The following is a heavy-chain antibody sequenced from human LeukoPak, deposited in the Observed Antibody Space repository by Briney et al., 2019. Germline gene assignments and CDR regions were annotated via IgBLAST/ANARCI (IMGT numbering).Heavy chain of an antibody. CDR3: TRLGDP. D-gene: IGHD3-10*01. V-gene: IGHV3-33*01. CDR2: IWYDGSNK. Sequence: QPGRSLRLSCAASGFTFSSYGMHWVRQAPGKGLEWVAVIWYDGSNKYYADSVKGRFTTPRDNSKNTLYLQMNSLRAEDTAVYYATRLGDPWGQGTLVTVSS. J-gene: IGHJ5*02. CDR1: GFTFSSYG.